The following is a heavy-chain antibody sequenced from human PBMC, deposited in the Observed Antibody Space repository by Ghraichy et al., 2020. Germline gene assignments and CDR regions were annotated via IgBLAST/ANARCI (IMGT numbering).Heavy chain of an antibody. D-gene: IGHD2-2*02. V-gene: IGHV4-30-4*08. CDR1: GGSISSGDYY. CDR3: ARGTIVVVPAAIPEREDWFDP. Sequence: SETLSLTCTVSGGSISSGDYYWTWIRQPPGKGLEWIGYIYYSGSTYYNPSLKSRVTISIDTSKNQFSLKLSSVTAADTAIYYCARGTIVVVPAAIPEREDWFDPWGQGTLVTVSS. J-gene: IGHJ5*02. CDR2: IYYSGST.